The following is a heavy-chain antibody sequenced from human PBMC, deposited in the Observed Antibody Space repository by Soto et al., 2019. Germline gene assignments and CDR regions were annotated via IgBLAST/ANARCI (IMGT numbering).Heavy chain of an antibody. CDR1: GFTFKSYW. Sequence: PGGSLRLSSAASGFTFKSYWMQWVRQAPGKRLVWVSWINSDGSSTSYAESVKGRFTISRDNAKNTLYLQMNSLRAEDTAVYYCASGGSSLNFDSWGQGTLVTSPQ. CDR3: ASGGSSLNFDS. V-gene: IGHV3-74*01. CDR2: INSDGSST. J-gene: IGHJ4*02. D-gene: IGHD6-6*01.